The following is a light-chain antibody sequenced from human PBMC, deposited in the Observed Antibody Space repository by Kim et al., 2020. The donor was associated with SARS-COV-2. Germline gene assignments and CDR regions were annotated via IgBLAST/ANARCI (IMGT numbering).Light chain of an antibody. CDR2: GAS. Sequence: SWSPGERATLACRASQSVSSSYLAWYQQKPGQAHRLLIYGASSRATGIPDRFSGSGSGTDFTLTISRLEPEDFAVYYCQQYGSSPFGPGTKVDIK. CDR3: QQYGSSP. V-gene: IGKV3-20*01. CDR1: QSVSSSY. J-gene: IGKJ3*01.